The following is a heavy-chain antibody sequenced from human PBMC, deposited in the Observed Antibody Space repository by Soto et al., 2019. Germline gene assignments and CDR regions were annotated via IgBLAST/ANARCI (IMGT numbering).Heavy chain of an antibody. CDR1: GYTLTELS. Sequence: GASVKVSCKVSGYTLTELSMHWVRQAPGKGLEWMGGFDPEDGETIYAQKFQGRVTMTEDTSTDTAYMELSSLRSEDTAVYYCATDLHYYDSSGYYIPDWGQGTLVTVS. V-gene: IGHV1-24*01. J-gene: IGHJ4*02. D-gene: IGHD3-22*01. CDR2: FDPEDGET. CDR3: ATDLHYYDSSGYYIPD.